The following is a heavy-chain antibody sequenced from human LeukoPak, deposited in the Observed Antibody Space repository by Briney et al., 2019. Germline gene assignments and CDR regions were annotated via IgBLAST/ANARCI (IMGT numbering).Heavy chain of an antibody. CDR3: VYSSSWHLEGNWFDP. CDR1: GGTFSSYA. Sequence: SVKVSCKASGGTFSSYAISWVRQAPGQGLEWMGGIIPIFGTANYAQKFQGRVTITTDESTSTAYMELSSLRSEDTAAYYCVYSSSWHLEGNWFDPWGQGTLVTVSS. CDR2: IIPIFGTA. J-gene: IGHJ5*02. D-gene: IGHD6-13*01. V-gene: IGHV1-69*05.